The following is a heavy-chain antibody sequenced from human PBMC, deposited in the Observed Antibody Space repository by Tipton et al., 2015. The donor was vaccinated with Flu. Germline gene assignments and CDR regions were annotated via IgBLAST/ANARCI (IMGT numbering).Heavy chain of an antibody. J-gene: IGHJ4*02. V-gene: IGHV4-4*07. Sequence: TLSLTCTVSGGSINSYYWSWIRQSAGKGLEWIGRIYSSGSTNHNPSLKSRVTMSLDTSKNQFFLKMSSVTGADTAVYYCARFSVRGDSDYWGQGTLVTVSA. CDR2: IYSSGST. CDR3: ARFSVRGDSDY. CDR1: GGSINSYY. D-gene: IGHD3-10*01.